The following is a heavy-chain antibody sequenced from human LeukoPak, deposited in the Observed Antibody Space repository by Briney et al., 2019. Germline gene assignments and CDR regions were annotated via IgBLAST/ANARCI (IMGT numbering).Heavy chain of an antibody. CDR3: AKDRFMAYEFDY. Sequence: GGPLRLSCAASGFTFSSYAMSWVRQAPGKGLEWVSAISGSGGSTYYADSVKGRFTISRDNSKNTLYLQMNSLRAEDTAVYYCAKDRFMAYEFDYWGQGTLVTVSS. D-gene: IGHD5-12*01. V-gene: IGHV3-23*01. CDR2: ISGSGGST. J-gene: IGHJ4*02. CDR1: GFTFSSYA.